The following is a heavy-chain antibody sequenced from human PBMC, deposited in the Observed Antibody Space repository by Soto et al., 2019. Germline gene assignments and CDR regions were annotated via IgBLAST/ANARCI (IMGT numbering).Heavy chain of an antibody. V-gene: IGHV3-21*01. CDR1: GFTFSSYS. J-gene: IGHJ6*02. D-gene: IGHD1-26*01. CDR2: ISSSSSYI. CDR3: ARPRKVGATIHGMDV. Sequence: EVQLVESGGGLVKPGGSLRLSCAASGFTFSSYSMNWVRQAPGKGLEWVSSISSSSSYIYYADSVKGRFTISRDNAKNSLDLQRNSLRAEDTAVYYCARPRKVGATIHGMDVWGQGTTVTVSS.